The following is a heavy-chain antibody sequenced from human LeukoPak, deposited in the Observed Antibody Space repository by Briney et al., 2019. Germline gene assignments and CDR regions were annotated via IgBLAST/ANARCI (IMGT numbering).Heavy chain of an antibody. D-gene: IGHD3-3*01. J-gene: IGHJ4*02. CDR3: AKDPRGVVIVYFDY. CDR2: ITASGVST. Sequence: GGSLRLSCAASGFTFSSYAMSWVRQAPGKGLEWVSSITASGVSTHYADSVKGRFTISRDNSKNTLYLQMNSLRAEDTAVYYCAKDPRGVVIVYFDYWGQGTLVTVSS. CDR1: GFTFSSYA. V-gene: IGHV3-23*01.